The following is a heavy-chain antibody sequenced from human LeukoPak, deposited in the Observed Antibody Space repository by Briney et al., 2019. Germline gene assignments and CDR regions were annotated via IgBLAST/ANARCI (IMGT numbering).Heavy chain of an antibody. CDR2: ISSSSSYI. V-gene: IGHV3-21*01. CDR1: GFTFSSYE. D-gene: IGHD1-26*01. CDR3: ARDLGRADYMDV. J-gene: IGHJ6*03. Sequence: GGSLRLSCAASGFTFSSYEMNWVRQAPGKGLEWVSSISSSSSYIYYADSVKGRFTISRDNAMNSLYLQMNSLRAEDTAVYYCARDLGRADYMDVWGKGTTVTVSS.